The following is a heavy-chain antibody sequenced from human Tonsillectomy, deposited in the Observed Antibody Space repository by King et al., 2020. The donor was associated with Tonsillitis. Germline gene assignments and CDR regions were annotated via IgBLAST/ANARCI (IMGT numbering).Heavy chain of an antibody. Sequence: VQLQESGPGLVKPSETPSLTCTVSGGSISGFYWSWIRQSPGKGLEWIGYIYYTGNTNYNPSLKSRVTVSVDASKNQFSLRLTSVTAADTAVYYCARRVNTAWYFDLWGRGTLVTVSS. J-gene: IGHJ2*01. V-gene: IGHV4-59*01. CDR2: IYYTGNT. CDR3: ARRVNTAWYFDL. CDR1: GGSISGFY. D-gene: IGHD4-17*01.